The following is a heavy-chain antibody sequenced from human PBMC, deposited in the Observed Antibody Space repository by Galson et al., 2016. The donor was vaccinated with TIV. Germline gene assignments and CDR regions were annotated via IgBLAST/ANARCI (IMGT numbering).Heavy chain of an antibody. Sequence: SVKVSCKASGYTFNNYPIYWVRQAPRQSLEWMGWINTGTTNTKYSQKFQGRVTITRDTSANTVYMELNSLTPEDTAVYFCARDRTGTTWFDPWGQGTLVTVSS. D-gene: IGHD1-7*01. J-gene: IGHJ5*02. V-gene: IGHV1-3*04. CDR3: ARDRTGTTWFDP. CDR1: GYTFNNYP. CDR2: INTGTTNT.